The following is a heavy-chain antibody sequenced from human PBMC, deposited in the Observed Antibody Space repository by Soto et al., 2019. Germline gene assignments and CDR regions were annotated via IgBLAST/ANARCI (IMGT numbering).Heavy chain of an antibody. CDR3: ARDGSGGSYYTPGAYYHYGMDV. CDR2: ISYDGSNK. CDR1: GFTFSSYA. V-gene: IGHV3-30-3*01. Sequence: GGSLRLSCAASGFTFSSYAMHWVRQAPGKGLEWVAVISYDGSNKYYADSVKGRFTISRDNSKNTLYLQMNSLRAEDTAVYYCARDGSGGSYYTPGAYYHYGMDVWGQGTTVTVSS. D-gene: IGHD1-26*01. J-gene: IGHJ6*02.